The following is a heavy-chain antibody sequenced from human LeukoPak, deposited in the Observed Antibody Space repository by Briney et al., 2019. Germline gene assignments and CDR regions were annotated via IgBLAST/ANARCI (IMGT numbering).Heavy chain of an antibody. Sequence: ASVKVSCKASGGTFSSYAISWVRQAPGQGLEWMGGIIPIFGTASYAQKFQGRVTITADESTSTAYMELSSLRSEDTAVYHCARDSHISSGLVYFQHWGQGTLVTVSS. CDR1: GGTFSSYA. D-gene: IGHD3-22*01. CDR3: ARDSHISSGLVYFQH. J-gene: IGHJ1*01. CDR2: IIPIFGTA. V-gene: IGHV1-69*13.